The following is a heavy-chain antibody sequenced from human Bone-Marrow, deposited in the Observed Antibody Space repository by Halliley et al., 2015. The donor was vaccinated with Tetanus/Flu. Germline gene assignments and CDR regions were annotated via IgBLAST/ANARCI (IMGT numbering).Heavy chain of an antibody. CDR3: ARRRFYSSSWYDY. J-gene: IGHJ4*02. V-gene: IGHV5-51*01. Sequence: EWMGIIYPGDSDSRSSSSFQGQVTISADKSASTAYLQWSSLRASDTAMYYCARRRFYSSSWYDYWGQGTLVTVSS. CDR2: IYPGDSDS. D-gene: IGHD6-13*01.